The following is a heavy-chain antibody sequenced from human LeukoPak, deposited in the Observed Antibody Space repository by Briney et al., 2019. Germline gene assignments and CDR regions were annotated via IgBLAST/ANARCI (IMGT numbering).Heavy chain of an antibody. D-gene: IGHD3-22*01. CDR1: GFTFSSYA. CDR2: ITSSSSHI. CDR3: AKATDSTDYYDSSGYPGY. V-gene: IGHV3-21*01. Sequence: GRSLRLSCAASGFTFSSYAMHWVRQAPGKGLEWVSSITSSSSHIYYADSVKGRFTISRDNSKNTLYLQMNSLRAEDTAVYYCAKATDSTDYYDSSGYPGYWGQGTLVTVSS. J-gene: IGHJ4*02.